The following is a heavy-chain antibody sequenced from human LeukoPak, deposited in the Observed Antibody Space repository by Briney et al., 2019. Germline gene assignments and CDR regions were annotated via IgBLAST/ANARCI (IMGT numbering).Heavy chain of an antibody. CDR3: ARDRGFGQADV. CDR2: IKQDGGEK. Sequence: GGSLRLSCVASGFTDKSNYMSWLRQAPGKGLEWVANIKQDGGEKNYVDSVKGRFTISRDNAKNSLYLQMNSLRAEDTAVYYCARDRGFGQADVWGKGTTVTVSS. J-gene: IGHJ6*04. V-gene: IGHV3-7*01. CDR1: GFTDKSNY. D-gene: IGHD3-10*01.